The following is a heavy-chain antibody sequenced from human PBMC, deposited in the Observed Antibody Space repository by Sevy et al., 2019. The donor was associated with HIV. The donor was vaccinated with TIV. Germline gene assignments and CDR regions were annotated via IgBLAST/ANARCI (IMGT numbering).Heavy chain of an antibody. CDR2: IKQDGSEN. D-gene: IGHD2-21*02. CDR3: AIEHPSTAPFDD. J-gene: IGHJ4*02. V-gene: IGHV3-7*03. CDR1: GFTFSNVW. Sequence: GGSLRLSCAASGFTFSNVWMSWVRQAPGKELEFVANIKQDGSENFYADSVKGRFTISRDNAKNSLFLQMNNLRVEETAVYYCAIEHPSTAPFDDWGQGTLVTVSS.